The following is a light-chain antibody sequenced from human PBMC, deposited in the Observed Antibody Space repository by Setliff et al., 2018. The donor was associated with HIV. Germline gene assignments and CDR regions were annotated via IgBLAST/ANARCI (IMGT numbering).Light chain of an antibody. CDR1: YSDVGNYDL. CDR2: GVT. J-gene: IGLJ2*01. V-gene: IGLV2-23*02. CDR3: CSYAGNIFHGI. Sequence: QSALTQPASVSGSPGQSITISCTGTYSDVGNYDLVSWYQHHPGKVPKVIIYGVTKRPSGVSNRFSGSKSGNTASLTISGLQADDEADYYCCSYAGNIFHGIFGGGTK.